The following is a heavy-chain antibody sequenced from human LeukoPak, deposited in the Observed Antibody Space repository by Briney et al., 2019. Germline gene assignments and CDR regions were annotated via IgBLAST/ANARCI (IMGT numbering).Heavy chain of an antibody. CDR2: IYHSGST. V-gene: IGHV4-38-2*02. CDR1: GYSISSGYY. CDR3: ARATHYGGKRGYYFDY. J-gene: IGHJ4*02. D-gene: IGHD4-23*01. Sequence: TSETLSLTCTVSGYSISSGYYWGWIRQPPGKGLEWIGSIYHSGSTYYNPSLKSRVTISVGTSKNQFSLKLSSVTAADTAVYYCARATHYGGKRGYYFDYWGQGTLVTVSS.